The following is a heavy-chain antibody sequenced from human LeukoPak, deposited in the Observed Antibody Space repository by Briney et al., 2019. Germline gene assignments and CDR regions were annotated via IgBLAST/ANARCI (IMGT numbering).Heavy chain of an antibody. CDR3: ARAPETYAFDI. Sequence: GESLKISCKGPAYSFTNYWICWVRQMPGKGLEWMGIIYPGDSDIRYSPAFQGQVTISAAKSISTAYLQWGSLKASDTAMYYCARAPETYAFDIWGQGTMVTVSS. CDR2: IYPGDSDI. V-gene: IGHV5-51*01. J-gene: IGHJ3*02. CDR1: AYSFTNYW.